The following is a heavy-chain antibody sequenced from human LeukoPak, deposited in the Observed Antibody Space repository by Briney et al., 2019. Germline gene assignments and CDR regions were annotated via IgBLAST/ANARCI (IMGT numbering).Heavy chain of an antibody. V-gene: IGHV3-74*01. J-gene: IGHJ6*02. CDR2: IKTDGSVT. CDR3: ARGISMDV. Sequence: GGSLRLYCAVYGFTFNNHWMHWVRQAPGKGLAWVSRIKTDGSVTNYADSVEGRFTISRDNAKGTLYLQMNSLRVEDTAVYYCARGISMDVWGQGTTVTVSS. CDR1: GFTFNNHW.